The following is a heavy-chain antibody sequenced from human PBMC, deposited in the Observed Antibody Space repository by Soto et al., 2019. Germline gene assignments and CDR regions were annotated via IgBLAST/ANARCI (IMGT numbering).Heavy chain of an antibody. Sequence: GSLRLSCSASGFTFTSFAIHWVRQAPGKGLEWVAVISENGVNKYSAESVRGRFVISRDNSKNTVELEMNSLRPEDTAIYFCARRLTKTVSALGYWGQGTLLTVSS. CDR2: ISENGVNK. J-gene: IGHJ4*02. CDR1: GFTFTSFA. D-gene: IGHD2-8*01. V-gene: IGHV3-30*09. CDR3: ARRLTKTVSALGY.